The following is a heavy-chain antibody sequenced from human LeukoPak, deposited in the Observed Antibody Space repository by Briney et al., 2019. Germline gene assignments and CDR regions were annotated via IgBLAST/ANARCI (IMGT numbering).Heavy chain of an antibody. D-gene: IGHD1-7*01. V-gene: IGHV3-7*01. CDR3: ARDPGSTGGRGFDY. J-gene: IGHJ4*02. CDR2: IKQDESEN. CDR1: GFTFSSYW. Sequence: GGSLRLSCAASGFTFSSYWMSWVRQAPGKGLEWVANIKQDESENYFVDSVKGRFTISRDNAKNSLYLQMNSLRAEDTAVYYCARDPGSTGGRGFDYWGQGTLVTVSS.